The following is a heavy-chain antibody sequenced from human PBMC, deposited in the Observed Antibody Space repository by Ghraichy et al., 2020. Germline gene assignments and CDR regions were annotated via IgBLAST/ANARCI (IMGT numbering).Heavy chain of an antibody. CDR2: IYYSGST. CDR1: GGSISSSSYY. J-gene: IGHJ4*02. V-gene: IGHV4-39*01. CDR3: ARHELSPEPPLGCTNGVCYTGPFDY. Sequence: SQTLSLTCTVSGGSISSSSYYWGWIRQPPGKGLEWIGSIYYSGSTYYNPSLKSRVTISVDTSKNQFSLKLSSVTAADTAVYYCARHELSPEPPLGCTNGVCYTGPFDYWGQGTLVTVSS. D-gene: IGHD2-8*01.